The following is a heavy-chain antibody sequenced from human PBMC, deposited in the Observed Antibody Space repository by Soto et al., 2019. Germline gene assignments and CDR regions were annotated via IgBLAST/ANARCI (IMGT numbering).Heavy chain of an antibody. D-gene: IGHD3-3*01. CDR3: VKDGRFLVQMPYYYMDV. CDR2: LNWNSADI. J-gene: IGHJ6*03. Sequence: EVQLVESGGGLVQPGRSLKLSCAASGFTFDEYTMHWVRQAPGKGLEWVSGLNWNSADIGYADSVKGRFAIYRDNAKNSLYLQMNSLRAEDTAFYYCVKDGRFLVQMPYYYMDVWGKGTKVTVSS. CDR1: GFTFDEYT. V-gene: IGHV3-9*01.